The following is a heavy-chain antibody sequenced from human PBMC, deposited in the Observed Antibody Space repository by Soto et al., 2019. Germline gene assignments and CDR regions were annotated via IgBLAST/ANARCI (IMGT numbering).Heavy chain of an antibody. D-gene: IGHD6-19*01. Sequence: QVQLVQSGAEVKKPGASVKVSCKASGYTFTSYDIIWVRQATGQGLEWMGWMNPSTGNTHSAEKVQGRLTMTRNTSISTVYMELGSLSFEDTAVYYCARSRIIVAGGFDPWGQGTLVTVSS. CDR2: MNPSTGNT. V-gene: IGHV1-8*01. CDR1: GYTFTSYD. CDR3: ARSRIIVAGGFDP. J-gene: IGHJ5*02.